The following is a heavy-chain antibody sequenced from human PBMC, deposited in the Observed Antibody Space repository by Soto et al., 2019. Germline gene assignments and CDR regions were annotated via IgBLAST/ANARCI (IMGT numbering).Heavy chain of an antibody. CDR3: ARPLYSGDYYYYYGMDV. V-gene: IGHV5-10-1*01. Sequence: PGESLKISCKGSGYSLTSYWISWVRQMPGKGLEWMGRIDPSDSYTNYSPSFQGHVTISADKSISTAYLQWSSLKASDTAMYYCARPLYSGDYYYYYGMDVWGQGTTVTSP. CDR2: IDPSDSYT. J-gene: IGHJ6*02. CDR1: GYSLTSYW. D-gene: IGHD3-16*01.